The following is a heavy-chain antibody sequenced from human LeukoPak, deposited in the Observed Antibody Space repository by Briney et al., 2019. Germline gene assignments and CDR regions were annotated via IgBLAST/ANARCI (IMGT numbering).Heavy chain of an antibody. V-gene: IGHV3-64*02. CDR3: ARDLSGGGLDY. D-gene: IGHD3-10*01. J-gene: IGHJ4*02. CDR1: GFTFSVSA. CDR2: ISSNGGST. Sequence: GGSLRLSCAASGFTFSVSAMHWVRQAPGKGLEYVSVISSNGGSTSYADSVKGRFTISRDNSKNTLYLHMGNLRAEDMAVYYCARDLSGGGLDYWGQGTLVTVSS.